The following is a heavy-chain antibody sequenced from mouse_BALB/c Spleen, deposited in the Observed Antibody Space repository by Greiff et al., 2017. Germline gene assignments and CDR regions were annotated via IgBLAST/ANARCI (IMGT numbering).Heavy chain of an antibody. Sequence: EVKVVESGGGLVQPGGSLRLSCATSGFTFTDYYMSWVRQPPGKALEWLGFIRNKANGYTTEYSASVKGRFTISRDNSQSILYLQMNTLRAEDSATYYCAREKYGNYEGAMDYWGQGTSVTVSS. J-gene: IGHJ4*01. CDR1: GFTFTDYY. CDR2: IRNKANGYTT. V-gene: IGHV7-3*02. CDR3: AREKYGNYEGAMDY. D-gene: IGHD2-10*02.